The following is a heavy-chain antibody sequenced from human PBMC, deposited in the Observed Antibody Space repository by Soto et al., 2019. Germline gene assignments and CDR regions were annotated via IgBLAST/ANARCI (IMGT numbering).Heavy chain of an antibody. D-gene: IGHD2-15*01. CDR1: GASMTGASMSSYY. J-gene: IGHJ6*02. CDR3: ARASISGGNSASHYAMDV. V-gene: IGHV4-61*01. CDR2: IYYIGST. Sequence: LSLTCTVSGASMTGASMSSYYWSWIQQPPGKGLEWIGYIYYIGSTDYNPSLKSRVTISVDTSNNQFSLRLNSVTSADTAVYYCARASISGGNSASHYAMDVWGQGTTVTVSS.